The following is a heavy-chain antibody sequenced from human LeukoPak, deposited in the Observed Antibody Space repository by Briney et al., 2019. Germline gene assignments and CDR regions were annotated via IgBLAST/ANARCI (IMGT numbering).Heavy chain of an antibody. D-gene: IGHD3-3*01. J-gene: IGHJ5*02. Sequence: PSQTLSLTCTVSGGSISSGDYYWSWIRQPPGKGLEWIGYIYYSGSTYYNPSLKSRVTISVDTSKNQFSLKLSSVTAADTAVYYCARVAGFLAPFDPWGQGTLVTVSS. CDR2: IYYSGST. CDR1: GGSISSGDYY. CDR3: ARVAGFLAPFDP. V-gene: IGHV4-30-4*08.